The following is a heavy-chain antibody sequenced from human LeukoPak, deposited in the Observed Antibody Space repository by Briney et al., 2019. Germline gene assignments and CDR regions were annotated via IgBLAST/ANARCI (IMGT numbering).Heavy chain of an antibody. CDR2: INPNSGGT. Sequence: ASVKVSCKASGYTFTGYYMHWVRQAPGQGLEWMGWINPNSGGTNYAQKFQGRVTMTRDTSISTAYMELSRLRSDDTAVYYCARYFRVYYDSSGYYRDAFDIWGQGTMVTVSS. D-gene: IGHD3-22*01. CDR1: GYTFTGYY. J-gene: IGHJ3*02. CDR3: ARYFRVYYDSSGYYRDAFDI. V-gene: IGHV1-2*02.